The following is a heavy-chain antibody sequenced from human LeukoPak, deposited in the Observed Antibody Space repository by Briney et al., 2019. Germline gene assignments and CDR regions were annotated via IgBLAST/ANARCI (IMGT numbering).Heavy chain of an antibody. CDR2: ISYDGSNK. J-gene: IGHJ4*02. CDR1: GFTFSSYA. CDR3: AKGRTLVGGSTRSYDY. D-gene: IGHD1-26*01. Sequence: QPGRSLRLSCAASGFTFSSYAMHWVRQAPGKGLEWVAVISYDGSNKYYADSVKGRFTISRDNSKHTLYLQMNSPRVEDTAVYYCAKGRTLVGGSTRSYDYWGQGTLVTVSS. V-gene: IGHV3-30*04.